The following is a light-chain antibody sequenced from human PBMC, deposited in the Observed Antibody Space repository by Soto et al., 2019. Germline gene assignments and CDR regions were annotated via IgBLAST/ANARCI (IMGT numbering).Light chain of an antibody. J-gene: IGLJ1*01. V-gene: IGLV2-14*01. CDR3: SSFTSSRAYV. CDR1: SSDVGNYNY. Sequence: QSVLTQPASVSGSPGQSITISCTGTSSDVGNYNYVSWYQQQSGEAPKLIIYEVSNRPSGVSNRFSGSKSGNTASLTISGLQAEDEADYYCSSFTSSRAYVFGIGTKVTVL. CDR2: EVS.